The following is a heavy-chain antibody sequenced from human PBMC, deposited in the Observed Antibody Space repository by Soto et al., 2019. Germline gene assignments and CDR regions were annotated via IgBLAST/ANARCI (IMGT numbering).Heavy chain of an antibody. D-gene: IGHD3-22*01. CDR1: GFTFSDYY. CDR3: ARSLKTYNYDDSSGNSDAFDI. Sequence: GGSLRISGEDEGFTFSDYYMSWIRQAPGKGLEWVSYISRRGSTIYYADSVKCRVTISRDNAKNSLYLQMNSLRAEDTAVYYCARSLKTYNYDDSSGNSDAFDIWGQGTMVTVSS. J-gene: IGHJ3*02. CDR2: ISRRGSTI. V-gene: IGHV3-11*01.